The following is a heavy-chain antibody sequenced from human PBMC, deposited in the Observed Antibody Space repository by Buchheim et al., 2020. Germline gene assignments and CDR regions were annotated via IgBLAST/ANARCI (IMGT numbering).Heavy chain of an antibody. CDR3: AGALRDYIWGSYRLVFDY. D-gene: IGHD3-16*02. Sequence: QVQLVQSGAEVKKPGASVKVSCKASGYTFTSYYMHWVRQAPGQGLEWMGIINPSGGSTSYAQKFQGRVTMTRDTSTSPVYMELSSLRSEDTAVYYCAGALRDYIWGSYRLVFDYWGQGTL. CDR2: INPSGGST. J-gene: IGHJ4*02. V-gene: IGHV1-46*01. CDR1: GYTFTSYY.